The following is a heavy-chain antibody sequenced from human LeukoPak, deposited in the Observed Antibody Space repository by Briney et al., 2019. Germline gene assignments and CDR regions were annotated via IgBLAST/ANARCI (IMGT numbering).Heavy chain of an antibody. D-gene: IGHD4-11*01. CDR1: GGTFSSYA. V-gene: IGHV1-69*05. CDR2: IIPIFGTA. CDR3: EREPDYNERG. Sequence: ASVKVSCKASGGTFSSYAISWVRHAPGQGLEWMGRIIPIFGTANYAQKFQGRVTITTDESTSTAYMELSSLRSEDTAVYYCEREPDYNERGWGQGTLVTVSS. J-gene: IGHJ4*02.